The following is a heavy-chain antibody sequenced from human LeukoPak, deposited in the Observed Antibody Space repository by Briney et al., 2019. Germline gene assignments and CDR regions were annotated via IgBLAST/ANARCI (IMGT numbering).Heavy chain of an antibody. J-gene: IGHJ4*02. D-gene: IGHD6-19*01. V-gene: IGHV1-2*02. CDR2: INPNSGGT. CDR3: APSVYSSGWFDY. CDR1: GSTFTGYY. Sequence: ASVKVSCKASGSTFTGYYMHWVRQAPGQGLEWMGWINPNSGGTNYAQKFQGRVTMTRDTSISTAYMELSRLRSDDTAVYYCAPSVYSSGWFDYWGQGTLVTVSS.